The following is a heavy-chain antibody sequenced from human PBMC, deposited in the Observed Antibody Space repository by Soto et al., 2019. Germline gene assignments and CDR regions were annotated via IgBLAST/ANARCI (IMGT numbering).Heavy chain of an antibody. CDR3: ARGGSIVGASSWFDP. Sequence: GGSLRLSCAASGFTVSSNYMSWVRQAPGKGLEWVSVIYSGGSTYYADSVKGRFTISRDNSKNTLYLQMNSLGAEDTAVYYCARGGSIVGASSWFDPWGQGTLVTVSS. CDR1: GFTVSSNY. D-gene: IGHD1-26*01. V-gene: IGHV3-53*01. J-gene: IGHJ5*02. CDR2: IYSGGST.